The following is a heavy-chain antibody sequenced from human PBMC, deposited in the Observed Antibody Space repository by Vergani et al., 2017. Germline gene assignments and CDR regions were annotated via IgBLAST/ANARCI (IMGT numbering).Heavy chain of an antibody. Sequence: QVHLVESGGGVVQPGRSLRLSCVVSGFTSSYYGMHWVRQAPGKGLEWVAVISYAGTQKYYADSVKGRFTISRDNSKSTLYLQMNSLSTEDTAVYYCATKSCGTPGCQIGYFREWGQGTVVTVSS. V-gene: IGHV3-30*03. CDR3: ATKSCGTPGCQIGYFRE. CDR2: ISYAGTQK. CDR1: GFTSSYYG. J-gene: IGHJ1*01. D-gene: IGHD1-26*01.